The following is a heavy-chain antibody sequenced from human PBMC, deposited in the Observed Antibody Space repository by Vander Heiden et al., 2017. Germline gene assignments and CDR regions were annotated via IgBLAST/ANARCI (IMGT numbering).Heavy chain of an antibody. CDR2: VYHSGTA. CDR1: GGSISTYY. CDR3: ARAYYDRGDAYWGGFDS. V-gene: IGHV4-59*01. J-gene: IGHJ4*02. Sequence: QVQLQESGPGLVKPSETLSLTCTVSGGSISTYYWNWIRQTPAKGLEWIGFVYHSGTANVNPSLGSRVLISVDTSKNQFSLRLTSVTAADTAVYYCARAYYDRGDAYWGGFDSWGQGALVTVSS. D-gene: IGHD3-16*01.